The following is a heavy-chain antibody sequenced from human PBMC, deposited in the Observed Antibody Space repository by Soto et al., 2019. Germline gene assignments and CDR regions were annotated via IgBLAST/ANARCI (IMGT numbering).Heavy chain of an antibody. D-gene: IGHD6-19*01. CDR3: ARDTYSSGWYMVWFDP. J-gene: IGHJ5*02. V-gene: IGHV1-3*01. CDR1: GYTFTSYA. Sequence: ASVKVSCKASGYTFTSYAMHWVRQAPGQRLEWMGWINAGNGNTKYSQKFQGRVTITRDTSASTAYMELSSLRSEDTAVYYCARDTYSSGWYMVWFDPWGQGTLVTVS. CDR2: INAGNGNT.